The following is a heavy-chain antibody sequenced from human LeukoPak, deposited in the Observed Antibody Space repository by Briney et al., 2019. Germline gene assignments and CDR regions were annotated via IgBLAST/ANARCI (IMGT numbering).Heavy chain of an antibody. Sequence: GGSLRLSCAASGFTFSSYGMHWVRQAPGKGLEWVAFIRYDGSNKYYADSVNGRFTISRDNSKNTLYLQMNSLRAEDTAVYYCAKDFLGSYSSLDYWGQGTLVTVSS. CDR2: IRYDGSNK. V-gene: IGHV3-30*02. J-gene: IGHJ4*02. D-gene: IGHD1-26*01. CDR1: GFTFSSYG. CDR3: AKDFLGSYSSLDY.